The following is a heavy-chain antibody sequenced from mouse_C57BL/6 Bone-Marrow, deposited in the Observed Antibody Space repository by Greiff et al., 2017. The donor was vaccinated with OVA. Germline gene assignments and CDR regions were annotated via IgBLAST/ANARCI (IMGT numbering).Heavy chain of an antibody. V-gene: IGHV1-69*01. D-gene: IGHD2-3*01. CDR3: ARRRDGYSYFDV. CDR2: IDPSDSYT. J-gene: IGHJ1*03. CDR1: GYTFTSYW. Sequence: QVQLKQPGAELVMPGASVKLSCKASGYTFTSYWMHWVKPRPGQGLEWIGEIDPSDSYTNYNQKFKGKSTLTVDKSSSTAYMQLSSLTSEDSAVYYCARRRDGYSYFDVWGTGTTVTVSS.